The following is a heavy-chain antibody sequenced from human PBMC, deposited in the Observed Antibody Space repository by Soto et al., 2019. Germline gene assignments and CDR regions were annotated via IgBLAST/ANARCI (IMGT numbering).Heavy chain of an antibody. CDR1: GFTFSTYW. CDR3: AGWGGHDYNY. Sequence: PGESLKISCVGSGFTFSTYWMNWARQAPGKGLEWVANINPDGNVGTYVDSVRGRFTTSRDNAKNSLYLQMNSLRADDTAVYFCAGWGGHDYNYWGQGIMVTVSS. D-gene: IGHD4-4*01. V-gene: IGHV3-7*03. CDR2: INPDGNVG. J-gene: IGHJ4*02.